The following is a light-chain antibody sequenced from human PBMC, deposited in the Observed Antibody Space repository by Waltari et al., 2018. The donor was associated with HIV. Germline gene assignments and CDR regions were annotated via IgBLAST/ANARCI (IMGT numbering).Light chain of an antibody. Sequence: QSALAQPRSVSGSPGQSDTISCTGTSSDVGGYNYVSWFQHHPGKAPKLIIYHVTKRPSGVPDRFSASKSGNTASLTISGLQAEDEAEYYCCSNAARATYVFGTGTQVTVL. CDR3: CSNAARATYV. CDR2: HVT. V-gene: IGLV2-11*01. J-gene: IGLJ1*01. CDR1: SSDVGGYNY.